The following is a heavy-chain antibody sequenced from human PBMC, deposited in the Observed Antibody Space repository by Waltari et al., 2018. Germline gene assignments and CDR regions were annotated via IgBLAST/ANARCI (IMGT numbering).Heavy chain of an antibody. CDR3: ARGSDCSGSTCTADAFDV. J-gene: IGHJ3*01. V-gene: IGHV3-33*01. D-gene: IGHD2-15*01. Sequence: QVQLVESGGGVVQPGTSLRLSCVASAFRFKNFAMLWVRQAPGKGLEWVGLMWNDGSNEYYADSVKGRFTISRDNSKKTLYLQMRSLREDDTAVYFCARGSDCSGSTCTADAFDVWGRGTRVSVSS. CDR2: MWNDGSNE. CDR1: AFRFKNFA.